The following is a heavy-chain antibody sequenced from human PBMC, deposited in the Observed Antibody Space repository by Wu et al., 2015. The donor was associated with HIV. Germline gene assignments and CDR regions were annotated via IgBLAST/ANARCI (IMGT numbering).Heavy chain of an antibody. D-gene: IGHD3-10*01. CDR1: GYTFIGYF. CDR3: SSLVPLWLGDSQRPI. J-gene: IGHJ3*02. V-gene: IGHV1-2*02. Sequence: QVQLVQSGAEVKKPGASVKVSCKASGYTFIGYFIQWVRQAPGQGLEWMGWIDPNSGGTKYAQKFQGRVTMTRDTSISTAYMELSRLTSDDTAVYYCSSLVPLWLGDSQRPIWGQGTTVTVSS. CDR2: IDPNSGGT.